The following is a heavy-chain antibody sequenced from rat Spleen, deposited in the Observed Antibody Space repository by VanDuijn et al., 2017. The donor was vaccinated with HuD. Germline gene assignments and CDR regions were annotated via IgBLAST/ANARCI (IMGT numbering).Heavy chain of an antibody. D-gene: IGHD1-2*01. CDR3: ARLGITLGAGHWFAY. CDR1: GFTFSNYD. V-gene: IGHV5S13*01. Sequence: EVQLVESGGGLVQPGRSLKLSCAASGFTFSNYDMAWVRQAPTKGLEWVASISYDGSATYYRDSVKGRFTISRDNAKNTQYLQMDSLRSEDTATYYCARLGITLGAGHWFAYWGQGTLVTVSS. CDR2: ISYDGSAT. J-gene: IGHJ3*01.